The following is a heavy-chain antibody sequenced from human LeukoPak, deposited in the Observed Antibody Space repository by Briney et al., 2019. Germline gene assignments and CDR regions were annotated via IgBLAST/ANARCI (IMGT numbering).Heavy chain of an antibody. CDR1: GFTFSDYK. CDR2: ISTGGRTI. Sequence: GGSLRLSCAASGFTFSDYKMNWVRQAPGKGQEWLSYISTGGRTIKYADSVKGRFTISRDNARSSLFLQMTNLRVEDTAVYFCARGATVTYYFDHWGQGALVAVSS. V-gene: IGHV3-48*03. J-gene: IGHJ4*02. CDR3: ARGATVTYYFDH. D-gene: IGHD4-17*01.